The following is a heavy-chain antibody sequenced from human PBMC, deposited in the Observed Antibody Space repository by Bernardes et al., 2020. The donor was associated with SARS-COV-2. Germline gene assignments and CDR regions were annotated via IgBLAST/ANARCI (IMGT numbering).Heavy chain of an antibody. Sequence: GGSLRLSCAASGFTVSSYYMSWVRQAPGKGLEWVSVIYSGGSTTYADSAKGRFTISRENSKNKLYLQMNSMRAEDTAVYYCARDLVVPARVYYYYGMDVWGQGTTLTFSS. V-gene: IGHV3-53*01. CDR1: GFTVSSYY. CDR2: IYSGGST. D-gene: IGHD2-2*01. J-gene: IGHJ6*02. CDR3: ARDLVVPARVYYYYGMDV.